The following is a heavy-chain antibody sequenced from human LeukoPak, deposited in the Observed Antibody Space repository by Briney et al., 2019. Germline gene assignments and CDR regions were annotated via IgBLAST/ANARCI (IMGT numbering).Heavy chain of an antibody. V-gene: IGHV1-2*02. CDR3: ARVHPLRYFYWYDAFDI. Sequence: GASVKVSCKASGYTFTGYYMHWVRQAPGQGLEWMGWINPNSGGTNYAQKFQGRVTMTRDTSISTAYMELSRLRSDDTAVYYCARVHPLRYFYWYDAFDIWGQGTMVTVSS. J-gene: IGHJ3*02. D-gene: IGHD3-9*01. CDR1: GYTFTGYY. CDR2: INPNSGGT.